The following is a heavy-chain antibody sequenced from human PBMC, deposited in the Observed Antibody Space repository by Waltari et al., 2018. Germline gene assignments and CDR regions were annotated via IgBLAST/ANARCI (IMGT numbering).Heavy chain of an antibody. CDR1: GFTVSNHY. D-gene: IGHD3-3*01. CDR3: ARLDFWTGSYY. Sequence: EVQLVESGGGWIQPGGSLRLACAVSGFTVSNHYMSWARQAPGKGLEWVSVIYSGGRTYYADSVKGRFTISRDSSENTVYLQMSSLRAEDTALYYCARLDFWTGSYYWGQGTLVTVSS. CDR2: IYSGGRT. J-gene: IGHJ4*02. V-gene: IGHV3-53*01.